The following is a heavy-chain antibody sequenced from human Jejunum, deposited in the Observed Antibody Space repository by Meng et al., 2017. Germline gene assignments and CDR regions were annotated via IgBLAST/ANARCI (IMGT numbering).Heavy chain of an antibody. CDR1: GFTFSNYA. D-gene: IGHD2-21*02. CDR2: ISFDGNND. V-gene: IGHV3-30*04. Sequence: GESLKISCAASGFTFSNYAMHWVRQAPGKGPEWVAVISFDGNNDYHADSVKGRLTISRDNSKNTLYLQMNSLRGEDTAVYYCARGLGFYCGADCFLGYFDYWGQGTLVTVSS. CDR3: ARGLGFYCGADCFLGYFDY. J-gene: IGHJ4*02.